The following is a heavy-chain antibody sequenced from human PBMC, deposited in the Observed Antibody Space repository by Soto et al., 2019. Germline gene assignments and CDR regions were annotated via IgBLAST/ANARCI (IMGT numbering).Heavy chain of an antibody. CDR1: GVPFNNYA. Sequence: GGSLRLSCAASGVPFNNYAMNWVRQAPGKGLEWVATISATGGSTYYAASVKGRFTISRDNSKNTLYLQMNGLRVEDTAVYYCAKDRLAGNFDYWGQGTQVTVSS. CDR2: ISATGGST. V-gene: IGHV3-23*01. J-gene: IGHJ4*02. CDR3: AKDRLAGNFDY.